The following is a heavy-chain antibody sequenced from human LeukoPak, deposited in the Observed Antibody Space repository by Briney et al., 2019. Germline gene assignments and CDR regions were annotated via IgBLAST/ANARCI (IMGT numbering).Heavy chain of an antibody. Sequence: GGSLRLSCAASGFTVSSNYMSWVRQAPGKGLEWVSVIYSGGSTYYADSVKGRFTISRDNSKNTLYLQMNSLRAEDTAVYYCARDVPYDSSGNYEDAFDIWGQGTMVTVSS. V-gene: IGHV3-53*01. CDR1: GFTVSSNY. J-gene: IGHJ3*02. CDR3: ARDVPYDSSGNYEDAFDI. D-gene: IGHD3-22*01. CDR2: IYSGGST.